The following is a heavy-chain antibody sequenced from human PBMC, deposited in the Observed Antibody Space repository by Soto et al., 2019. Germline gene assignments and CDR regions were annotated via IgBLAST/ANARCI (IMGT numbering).Heavy chain of an antibody. J-gene: IGHJ4*02. V-gene: IGHV4-39*01. D-gene: IGHD1-26*01. CDR3: AKLLGAVTEATDNFHY. Sequence: SETLSLTCTASGGSMSSRSYYWGWIRQAPGKGLEWIGSIYYSGSTYYNPSLKSRITISEDTSKNQFSLKLSSVTAADTAVYYCAKLLGAVTEATDNFHYWGQGTLVTVSS. CDR1: GGSMSSRSYY. CDR2: IYYSGST.